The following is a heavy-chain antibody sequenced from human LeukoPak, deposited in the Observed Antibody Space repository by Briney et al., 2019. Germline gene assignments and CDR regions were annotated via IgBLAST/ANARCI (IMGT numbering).Heavy chain of an antibody. CDR3: ATQRGSYLWGTDFDY. D-gene: IGHD3-16*01. CDR2: INPNSGDT. Sequence: ASVKVSCKASGYTFTGYYMHWVRQAPGQGLEWMGWINPNSGDTKFAREFQGRVTMTRDTSISTAYMGLSRLRSDDTAVYYCATQRGSYLWGTDFDYWGQEPWSPSPQ. CDR1: GYTFTGYY. V-gene: IGHV1-2*02. J-gene: IGHJ4*01.